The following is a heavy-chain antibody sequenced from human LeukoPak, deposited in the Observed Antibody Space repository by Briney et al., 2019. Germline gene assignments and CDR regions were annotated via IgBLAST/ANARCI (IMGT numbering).Heavy chain of an antibody. V-gene: IGHV4-4*07. CDR2: IYTSGST. Sequence: KPSETLSLTCTVSGGSISSYYWSWIRQPAGKGLEWIGRIYTSGSTNYNPSLKSRVTMSVDTSKNQFSLKLSSVSAADTAVYYYARVHADYYYYYMDVWGKGTTVTVSS. J-gene: IGHJ6*03. CDR3: ARVHADYYYYYMDV. CDR1: GGSISSYY.